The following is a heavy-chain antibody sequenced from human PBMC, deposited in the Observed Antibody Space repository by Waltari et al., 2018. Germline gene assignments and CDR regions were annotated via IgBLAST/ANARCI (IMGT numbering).Heavy chain of an antibody. CDR1: GFTFSSYA. J-gene: IGHJ5*02. Sequence: EVQLLESGGGLVQPGGSLRLSCAASGFTFSSYAMSWVRQAPGKGLEWVSAISGSVGSPYYADSGKGRFTISRDNSKNTLYLQMNSLRAEDTAVYYCAKSEYSSSSQWFDPWGQGTLVTVSS. V-gene: IGHV3-23*01. D-gene: IGHD6-6*01. CDR2: ISGSVGSP. CDR3: AKSEYSSSSQWFDP.